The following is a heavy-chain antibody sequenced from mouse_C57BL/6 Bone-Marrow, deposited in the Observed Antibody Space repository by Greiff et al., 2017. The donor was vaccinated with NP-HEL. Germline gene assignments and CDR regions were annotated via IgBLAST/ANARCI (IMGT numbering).Heavy chain of an antibody. Sequence: DVKLVESEGGLVQPGSSMKLSCTASGFTFSDYYMAWVRQVPEKGLEWVANINYDGSSTYYLDSLKSRFIISRDNAKNILYLQMSSLKSEDTATYYCAREGVITTVVEPHWYFDVWGTGTTVTVSS. D-gene: IGHD1-1*01. CDR3: AREGVITTVVEPHWYFDV. CDR1: GFTFSDYY. J-gene: IGHJ1*03. V-gene: IGHV5-16*01. CDR2: INYDGSST.